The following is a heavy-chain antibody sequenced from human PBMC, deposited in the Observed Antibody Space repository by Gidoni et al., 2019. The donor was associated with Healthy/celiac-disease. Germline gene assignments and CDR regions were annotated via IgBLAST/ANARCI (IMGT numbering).Heavy chain of an antibody. Sequence: QVQLVQSVAEVKKPGASVKVSCQASGYPFPSYYMHWVRQAPGQGLAWMGIINPSGGSTSYAQKFQGRVTMTRDTSTSTVYMELSSLRSEDTAVYYCARSPNGLGASAIDAFDIWGQGTMVTVSS. J-gene: IGHJ3*02. D-gene: IGHD1-26*01. CDR1: GYPFPSYY. CDR2: INPSGGST. V-gene: IGHV1-46*01. CDR3: ARSPNGLGASAIDAFDI.